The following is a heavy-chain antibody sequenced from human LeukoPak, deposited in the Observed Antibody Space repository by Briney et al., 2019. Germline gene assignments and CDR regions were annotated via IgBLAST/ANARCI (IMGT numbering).Heavy chain of an antibody. CDR1: GGTFSSYA. D-gene: IGHD6-19*01. CDR2: IIPIFGIA. V-gene: IGHV1-69*04. J-gene: IGHJ4*02. Sequence: GSSVKVSCQAPGGTFSSYAISWVRQAPGQGLEWMGRIIPIFGIANYAQKFQGRVTITADKSTSTAYMELSSLRSEDTAVYYCARIWEVGWYAYWGQGTLVTVSS. CDR3: ARIWEVGWYAY.